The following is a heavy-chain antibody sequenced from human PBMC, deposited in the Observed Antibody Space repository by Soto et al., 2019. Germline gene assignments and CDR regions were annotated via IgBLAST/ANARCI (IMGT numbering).Heavy chain of an antibody. V-gene: IGHV4-38-2*02. CDR3: ARDQGSGWYFDY. J-gene: IGHJ4*02. CDR1: GYSIRSVYY. CDR2: IYHSGSN. Sequence: ETLSLTCAVSGYSIRSVYYWGWIRQPPGKGLEWIGSIYHSGSNYYNPSLKSRVTISVDTSKNQFSLKLSSVTAADTAVYHCARDQGSGWYFDYWGQGTMFNVSS. D-gene: IGHD6-19*01.